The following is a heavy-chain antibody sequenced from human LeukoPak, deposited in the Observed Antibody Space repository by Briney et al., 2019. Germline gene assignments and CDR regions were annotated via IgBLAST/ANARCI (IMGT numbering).Heavy chain of an antibody. Sequence: PGGSLRLSCAASGFSFSDFYMSWIRQAPGMGLEWISYIGTRSNPIYYADSVKGRFIISRDDAKNSLYLQMNSLRDEDTAVYFCAREVQGSGRDFDYWGQGILVTVSS. CDR1: GFSFSDFY. J-gene: IGHJ4*02. D-gene: IGHD1-26*01. CDR3: AREVQGSGRDFDY. V-gene: IGHV3-11*01. CDR2: IGTRSNPI.